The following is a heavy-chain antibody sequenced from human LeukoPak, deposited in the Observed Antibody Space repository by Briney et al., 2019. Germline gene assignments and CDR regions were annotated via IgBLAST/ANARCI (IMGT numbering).Heavy chain of an antibody. CDR3: VREGDRGFSYGYGHFDY. J-gene: IGHJ4*02. D-gene: IGHD5-18*01. CDR2: IYYSGST. V-gene: IGHV4-59*01. CDR1: GVSISSYY. Sequence: SETLSLTCTVSGVSISSYYWSWIRQPPGKGLEWIGYIYYSGSTNYNPSLKSRVTISVDTTRNQISLKLSSATAADTAVYYCVREGDRGFSYGYGHFDYWGQGTLVTVSS.